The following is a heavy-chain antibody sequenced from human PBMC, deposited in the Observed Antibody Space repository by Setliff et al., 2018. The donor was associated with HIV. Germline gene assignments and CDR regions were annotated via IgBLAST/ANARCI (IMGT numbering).Heavy chain of an antibody. V-gene: IGHV4-39*01. Sequence: PSETLSLTCTVSGISIFSSSYYYNWIRQPPGKGLEWIGSIYYSGSTYYNPSLKSRVTISVDTSKNQFSLKLSSVTAADAAVYYCASRVYYYDSSGYLREEGFDPWGQGTLVTVSS. CDR1: GISIFSSSYY. CDR2: IYYSGST. D-gene: IGHD3-22*01. CDR3: ASRVYYYDSSGYLREEGFDP. J-gene: IGHJ5*02.